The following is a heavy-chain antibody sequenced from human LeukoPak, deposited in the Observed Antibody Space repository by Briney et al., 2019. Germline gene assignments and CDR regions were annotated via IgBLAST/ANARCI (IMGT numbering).Heavy chain of an antibody. D-gene: IGHD1-26*01. CDR2: IYPGDSDT. J-gene: IGHJ4*02. CDR3: ARQAGATDFDY. Sequence: GESLKISCKGSAYRFSNYWIGWVRQLPGKGLEWMGIIYPGDSDTKYSPSFRGQVTISVDKSISTAYLHWSSLKASDTAMYYCARQAGATDFDYWGQGTLVTVSS. CDR1: AYRFSNYW. V-gene: IGHV5-51*01.